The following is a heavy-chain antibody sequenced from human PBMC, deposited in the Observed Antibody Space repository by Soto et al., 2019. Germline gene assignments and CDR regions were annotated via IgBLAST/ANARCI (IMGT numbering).Heavy chain of an antibody. Sequence: SETLSLTCAVYGGSFSGYYWSWIRQPPGKGLEWIGEINHSGSTNYNPSLKSRVTISVDTSKNQFSLKLSSVTAADTAVYYCAGSSGWYTGSWFDPWGQGTLVTVSS. CDR1: GGSFSGYY. CDR3: AGSSGWYTGSWFDP. V-gene: IGHV4-34*01. CDR2: INHSGST. J-gene: IGHJ5*02. D-gene: IGHD6-19*01.